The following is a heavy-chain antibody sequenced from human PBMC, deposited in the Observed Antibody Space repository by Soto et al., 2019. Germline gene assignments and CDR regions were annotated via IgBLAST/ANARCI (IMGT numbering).Heavy chain of an antibody. J-gene: IGHJ6*02. Sequence: SETLSLTCAVSGGSISSSNWWSWVRQPPGKGLEWIGEIYHSGSTNYNPSLKSRVTISVDKSKNQFSLKINSVTAADTAVYYCARVRTPYSSSSIDVWGQGTTVTLSS. CDR1: GGSISSSNW. V-gene: IGHV4-4*02. D-gene: IGHD6-6*01. CDR3: ARVRTPYSSSSIDV. CDR2: IYHSGST.